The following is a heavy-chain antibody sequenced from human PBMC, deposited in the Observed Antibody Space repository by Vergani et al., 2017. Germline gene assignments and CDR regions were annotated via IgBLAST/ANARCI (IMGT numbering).Heavy chain of an antibody. J-gene: IGHJ3*02. CDR1: GGSISSGSYY. CDR2: IYYSGST. V-gene: IGHV4-61*01. D-gene: IGHD5-18*01. CDR3: ARAGPHVDTANDAFDI. Sequence: QVQLQESGPGLVKPSQTLSLTCTVSGGSISSGSYYWSWIRQPPGKGLEWIGYIYYSGSTNYNPSLKSRVTISVDTSKNQFSLKLSSVTAADTAVYYCARAGPHVDTANDAFDIWGQGTMVTVSS.